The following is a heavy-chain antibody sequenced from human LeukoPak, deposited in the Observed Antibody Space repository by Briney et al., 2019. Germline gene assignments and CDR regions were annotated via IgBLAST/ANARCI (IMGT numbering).Heavy chain of an antibody. V-gene: IGHV3-30-3*01. CDR2: ISYDGSNK. CDR3: AKGQYSGSYYSFYYFDY. D-gene: IGHD3-10*01. Sequence: GGSLRLSCAASGFTFSSYAMRWVRQAPGKGLEWVAVISYDGSNKYYADSVKGRFTISRDNSKNTLYLQMNSLRAEDTAVYYCAKGQYSGSYYSFYYFDYWGQGTLVTVSS. J-gene: IGHJ4*02. CDR1: GFTFSSYA.